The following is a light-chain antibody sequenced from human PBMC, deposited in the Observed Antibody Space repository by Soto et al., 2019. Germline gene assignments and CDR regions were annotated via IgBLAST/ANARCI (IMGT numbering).Light chain of an antibody. CDR3: QQYNIWPWT. J-gene: IGKJ1*01. CDR1: QSVSTN. CDR2: GAS. V-gene: IGKV3-15*01. Sequence: EIVLTQSPATLSVSPGERATLSCRASQSVSTNLAWYKQESGQAPRLLIDGASTRATGTPARFSSSGSGTEFTLTISSLQSEDFAVYYCQQYNIWPWTFGQGTKVEIK.